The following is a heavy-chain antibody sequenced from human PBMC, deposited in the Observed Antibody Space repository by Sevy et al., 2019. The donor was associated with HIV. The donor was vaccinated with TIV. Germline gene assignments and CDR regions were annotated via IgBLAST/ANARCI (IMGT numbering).Heavy chain of an antibody. CDR3: ARARAVRGVIITPFDY. V-gene: IGHV3-21*01. CDR2: ISSSSSYI. D-gene: IGHD3-10*01. J-gene: IGHJ4*02. CDR1: GFTFSSYS. Sequence: GGSLRLSCAASGFTFSSYSMNWVRQAPGKELEWVSSISSSSSYIYYADSVKGRFTISRDNAKNSLYLQMNSLRAEDTAVYYCARARAVRGVIITPFDYWGQGTLVTVSS.